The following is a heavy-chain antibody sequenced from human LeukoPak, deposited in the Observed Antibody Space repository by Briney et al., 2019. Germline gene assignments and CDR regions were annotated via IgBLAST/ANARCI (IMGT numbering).Heavy chain of an antibody. CDR1: GFTFSSYA. D-gene: IGHD2-15*01. V-gene: IGHV3-23*01. CDR3: AKEANSGRYYYYGMDV. J-gene: IGHJ6*02. CDR2: ISGSGGST. Sequence: PGGSLRLSCAASGFTFSSYAMSWVRQAPGKGLEWVSAISGSGGSTYYADSVKGRFTISRDNSKNTLYLQMNSLRAEDTAVYYCAKEANSGRYYYYGMDVWGQGTTVTVSS.